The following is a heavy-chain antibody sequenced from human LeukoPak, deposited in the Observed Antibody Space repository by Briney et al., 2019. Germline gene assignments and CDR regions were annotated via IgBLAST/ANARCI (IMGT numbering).Heavy chain of an antibody. J-gene: IGHJ4*02. D-gene: IGHD6-19*01. CDR2: IYSGGST. Sequence: GGSLRLSCAASGFTVSSNYMSWVRQAPGKGLEWVSVIYSGGSTYYADSVKGRFTISRHNSKNTLYLQMNSLRAEDTAVYYCATGYSSGWYSVSDYWGQGTLVTVSS. CDR1: GFTVSSNY. CDR3: ATGYSSGWYSVSDY. V-gene: IGHV3-53*04.